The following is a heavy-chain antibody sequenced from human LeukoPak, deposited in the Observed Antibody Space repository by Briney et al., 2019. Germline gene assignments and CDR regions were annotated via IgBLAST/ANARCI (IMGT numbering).Heavy chain of an antibody. Sequence: PGGFLRLSCVASGFTFSSYAMTWVRQAPGKGLEWVSSSGDNTRYADSVKGRFTMSRDNSKNTLDLQMNGLRAEDTAVYYCAKSWRYYDTSNYYAFDIWGQGTMVTVSS. V-gene: IGHV3-23*01. D-gene: IGHD3-22*01. CDR1: GFTFSSYA. CDR2: SGDNT. CDR3: AKSWRYYDTSNYYAFDI. J-gene: IGHJ3*02.